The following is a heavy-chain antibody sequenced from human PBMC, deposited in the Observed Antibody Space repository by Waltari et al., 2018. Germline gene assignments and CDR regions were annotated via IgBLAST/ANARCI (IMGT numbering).Heavy chain of an antibody. Sequence: QVQLVQSGAEVKKPGASVKVSCKASGYTFTSYDINWVRQATGQGLEWMGWMNPNSGNTGDAQKCTGRVTITRNTSISPAYMELSSLRSEDTAVYYCARGVVPAAKAGWFDPWGQGTLVTVSS. D-gene: IGHD2-2*01. J-gene: IGHJ5*02. V-gene: IGHV1-8*03. CDR1: GYTFTSYD. CDR2: MNPNSGNT. CDR3: ARGVVPAAKAGWFDP.